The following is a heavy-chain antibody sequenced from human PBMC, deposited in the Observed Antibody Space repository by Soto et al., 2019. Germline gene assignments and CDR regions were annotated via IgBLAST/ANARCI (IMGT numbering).Heavy chain of an antibody. CDR3: ARGVYGSGNYYTGPSAFDI. CDR2: TIPVFNTA. V-gene: IGHV1-69*06. D-gene: IGHD3-10*01. CDR1: GGTLSDHG. J-gene: IGHJ3*02. Sequence: QVQLEQSGAEVKKPGSSVKVSCKASGGTLSDHGVAWLRQAPGQGLEWMGGTIPVFNTAKYAQKFQGSVTVTADKFPNIAYMELSSLRSEDTAFYFCARGVYGSGNYYTGPSAFDIWGQGTMVIVSS.